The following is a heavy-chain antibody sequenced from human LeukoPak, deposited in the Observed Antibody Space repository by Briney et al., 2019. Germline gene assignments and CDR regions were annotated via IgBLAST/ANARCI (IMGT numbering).Heavy chain of an antibody. CDR3: LTSSFDH. Sequence: PGGSLRLSCAASGFTLGDYDIHWVRQAPGKGPEWFSSISSNSDTIAYAEPVKGRFTVSRDNTINSLYLQMDSLRVEDTALYYCLTSSFDHWGQGTLVTVSS. J-gene: IGHJ4*02. CDR2: ISSNSDTI. V-gene: IGHV3-9*01. CDR1: GFTLGDYD.